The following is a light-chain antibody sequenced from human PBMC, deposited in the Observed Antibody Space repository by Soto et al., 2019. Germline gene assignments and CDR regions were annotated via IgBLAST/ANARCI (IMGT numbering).Light chain of an antibody. CDR2: GAS. J-gene: IGKJ2*01. CDR3: HQYGSSPFT. V-gene: IGKV3-20*01. Sequence: EIVLTQSPGTLSLSPGERATLSCRASQSVSSSSLGWYQQKLGQAPRLIIYGASSRVTGIPDRFSGSGSGPDFTLTISRLEPEDFAVYFCHQYGSSPFTFGQGTKLEIK. CDR1: QSVSSSS.